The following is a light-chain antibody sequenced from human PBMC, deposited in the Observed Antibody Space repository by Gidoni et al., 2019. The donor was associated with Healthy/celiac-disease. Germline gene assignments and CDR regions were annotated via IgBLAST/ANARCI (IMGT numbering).Light chain of an antibody. Sequence: DIQITQSPSSLSASVGDRVTITCRASQSISSYVNWYQQKPGKAPKLLIYAASNLQSGVPSRFSGSGSGTDFTLTISSLQPEDFATYYCQQSYSTPPYTFGQGTKLEIK. J-gene: IGKJ2*01. CDR2: AAS. V-gene: IGKV1-39*01. CDR1: QSISSY. CDR3: QQSYSTPPYT.